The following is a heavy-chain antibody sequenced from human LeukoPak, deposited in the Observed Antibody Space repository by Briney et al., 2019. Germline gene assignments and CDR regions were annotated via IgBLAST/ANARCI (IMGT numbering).Heavy chain of an antibody. J-gene: IGHJ4*02. CDR3: ASREYQQPTGKDY. Sequence: PSETLSLTCAVSGYSISNGPYWGWIRQPPGKGLEWIGSVYHSGSTYYNPSLKRRATISIDTSKNQFSLKLRSVTAADTAVYYCASREYQQPTGKDYWGQGTLVTVSS. D-gene: IGHD2-2*01. V-gene: IGHV4-38-2*01. CDR1: GYSISNGPY. CDR2: VYHSGST.